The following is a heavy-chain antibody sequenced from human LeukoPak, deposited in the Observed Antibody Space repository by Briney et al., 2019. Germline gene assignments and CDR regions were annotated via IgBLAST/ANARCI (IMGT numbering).Heavy chain of an antibody. CDR1: GFTFSTYA. Sequence: GGSLRLSCAASGFTFSTYAMTWVRQAPGKGLEWVSTISGSGDSTYYADSVKGRFTVSRDNSKNTLYLQMNSLRAEDTAIYYCAKDSSRYGYNWNWYFDIWGRGTLVTVSS. J-gene: IGHJ2*01. CDR3: AKDSSRYGYNWNWYFDI. CDR2: ISGSGDST. V-gene: IGHV3-23*01. D-gene: IGHD5-24*01.